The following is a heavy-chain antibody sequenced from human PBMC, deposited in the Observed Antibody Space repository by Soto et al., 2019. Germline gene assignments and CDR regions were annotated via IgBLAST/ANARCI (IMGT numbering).Heavy chain of an antibody. D-gene: IGHD5-12*01. J-gene: IGHJ4*02. Sequence: GESLKISCKGSGYSFTSYWIGWVRQMPGKGLEWMGIIYPGDSDTRYSPSFQGQVTISADKSISTAYLQWSSLKASDTAMYYCARHLGYLVATALYYCARTTAVPNSLRSRYFFDYWGQGTLVTVSS. CDR1: GYSFTSYW. V-gene: IGHV5-51*01. CDR2: IYPGDSDT. CDR3: ARHLGYLVATALYYCARTTAVPNSLRSRYFFDY.